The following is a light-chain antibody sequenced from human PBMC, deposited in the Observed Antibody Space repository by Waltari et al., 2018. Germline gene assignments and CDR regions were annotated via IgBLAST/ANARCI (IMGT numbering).Light chain of an antibody. Sequence: QSVLTQLPSASGTPGQRVTISCSGSSSNIGSNYVSWYQQLPGTAPKPLIYRKNQRPSGVPDRCSGSKRGTAASLAISGLRSEDEADYYCAAWDDSLRGGVFGTGTRVTVL. CDR1: SSNIGSNY. V-gene: IGLV1-47*01. CDR3: AAWDDSLRGGV. J-gene: IGLJ1*01. CDR2: RKN.